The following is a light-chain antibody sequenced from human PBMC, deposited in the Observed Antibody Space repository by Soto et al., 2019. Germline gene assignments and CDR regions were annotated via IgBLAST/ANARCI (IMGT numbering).Light chain of an antibody. J-gene: IGKJ4*02. CDR2: GAS. V-gene: IGKV3-20*01. CDR1: QSVSRNY. Sequence: EIVLTQSPGTLSLSAGERATLSCRASQSVSRNYSAWYQQKRGQAPSLLIYGASRRATGIPDRFSGSGSGTDFTLTISRLESEDFAVYYCQQYDGSPPEQSFGGGTKVEIK. CDR3: QQYDGSPPEQS.